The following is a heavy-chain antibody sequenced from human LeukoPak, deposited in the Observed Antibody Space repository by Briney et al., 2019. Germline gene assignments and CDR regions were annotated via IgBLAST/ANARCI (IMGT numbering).Heavy chain of an antibody. V-gene: IGHV4-34*01. CDR3: ARGRIQLWVRKVGDAFDI. J-gene: IGHJ3*02. Sequence: SETLSLTCAVYGGSFSGYYWSWIRQPPGKGLEWIGEINHSGSTNYNPSLKSRVTISVDTSKNQFSLKLSSVTAADTAVYYCARGRIQLWVRKVGDAFDIWGQGTMVTVSS. CDR1: GGSFSGYY. CDR2: INHSGST. D-gene: IGHD5-18*01.